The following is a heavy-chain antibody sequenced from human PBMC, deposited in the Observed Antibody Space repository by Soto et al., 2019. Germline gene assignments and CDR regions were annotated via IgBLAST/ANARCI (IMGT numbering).Heavy chain of an antibody. D-gene: IGHD6-6*01. CDR3: ASPDQFYSSSVGFDY. V-gene: IGHV1-2*02. J-gene: IGHJ4*02. CDR1: GYSFTGYY. CDR2: INPNSGGT. Sequence: ASVKVSCKASGYSFTGYYMHWVRQAPGQGLEWMGWINPNSGGTNYAQKFQGRVTMTRDTSISTAYMELSRLRSDDMAVYYCASPDQFYSSSVGFDYWGQGTLVTVSS.